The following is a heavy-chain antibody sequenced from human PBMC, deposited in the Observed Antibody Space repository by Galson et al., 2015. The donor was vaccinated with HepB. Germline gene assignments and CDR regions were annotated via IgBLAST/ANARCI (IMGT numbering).Heavy chain of an antibody. V-gene: IGHV4-30-2*01. CDR1: GDSFSTDGYS. J-gene: IGHJ5*02. D-gene: IGHD2-8*02. CDR3: ARAHVVYAASRGGWFDP. CDR2: ISHSGST. Sequence: TLSLTCAVSGDSFSTDGYSWTWIRQPPGKGLEWIGFISHSGSTYYNPSLRSRVPISRARSKNQFSLRLTSMTAADTAVYYCARAHVVYAASRGGWFDPWGQGILVTVSS.